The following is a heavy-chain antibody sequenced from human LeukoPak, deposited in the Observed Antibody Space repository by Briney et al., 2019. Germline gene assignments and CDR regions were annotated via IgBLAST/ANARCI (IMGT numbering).Heavy chain of an antibody. CDR1: GYSFTRKW. D-gene: IGHD4-23*01. CDR3: ARRVVNNRNWYFDL. Sequence: GASLKISCKGSGYSFTRKWIGWVRQMPGKGLEWMAIIYPGDSDTRYSPSFQGQVTISADKSINTAYLQWSSLKASDTAIYYCARRVVNNRNWYFDLWGRGTLVTVSS. CDR2: IYPGDSDT. V-gene: IGHV5-51*01. J-gene: IGHJ2*01.